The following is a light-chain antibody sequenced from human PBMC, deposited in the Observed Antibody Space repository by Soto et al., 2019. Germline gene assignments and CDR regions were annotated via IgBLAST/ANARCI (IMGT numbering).Light chain of an antibody. J-gene: IGLJ1*01. V-gene: IGLV1-44*01. CDR3: AAWDDSPYV. CDR2: SNH. Sequence: QSVLTQPPSASGTPGQRVTISCSGSSSNIGSNTVNWYQQLPGTAPKLLIYSNHQRPSGVPDRFSGSKSGTSASLAISGLQSEDEADYYCAAWDDSPYVFGTGTKVTVL. CDR1: SSNIGSNT.